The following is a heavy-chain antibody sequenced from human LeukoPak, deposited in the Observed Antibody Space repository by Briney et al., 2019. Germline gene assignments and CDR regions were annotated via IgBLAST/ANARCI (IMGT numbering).Heavy chain of an antibody. V-gene: IGHV3-9*01. J-gene: IGHJ3*02. CDR1: GFTFDDYA. CDR3: ARSVAPNAFDI. CDR2: ISWNSGKI. Sequence: PGGSLRLSCAASGFTFDDYAMHWVRQGPGKGLEWVSGISWNSGKIGYADSVRGRFTISRDNAKNSLSLQMNSLRPEDTAVYYCARSVAPNAFDIWGQGTMVTVSS. D-gene: IGHD5-12*01.